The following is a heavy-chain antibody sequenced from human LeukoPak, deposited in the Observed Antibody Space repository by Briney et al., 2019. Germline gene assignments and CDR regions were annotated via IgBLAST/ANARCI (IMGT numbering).Heavy chain of an antibody. V-gene: IGHV3-23*01. D-gene: IGHD5-18*01. CDR3: AKDDRIQTRRYSYNY. CDR2: ISGSGGST. CDR1: GFTFSNYA. J-gene: IGHJ4*02. Sequence: GGSLRLSCAASGFTFSNYAMSWVRQAPGKGLEWVSVISGSGGSTSYADSVKGRFTISRDNSMNTLYLQMNSLRAEDTAVYYCAKDDRIQTRRYSYNYWGQGTLVTVSS.